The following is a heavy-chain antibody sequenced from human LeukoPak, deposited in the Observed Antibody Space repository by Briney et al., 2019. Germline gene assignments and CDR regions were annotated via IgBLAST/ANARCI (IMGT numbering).Heavy chain of an antibody. CDR2: ISSSSSTI. V-gene: IGHV3-48*01. D-gene: IGHD3-22*01. J-gene: IGHJ4*02. Sequence: PGGSLRLSCAASGFTFSSYSMNWVRQAPGKGLEWVSYISSSSSTIYYADSVKGRFTISRDNAKNSLYLQMNSLRAEDTAVYYCAKEMYYYDSSGYYYPLFDYWGQGTLVTVSS. CDR1: GFTFSSYS. CDR3: AKEMYYYDSSGYYYPLFDY.